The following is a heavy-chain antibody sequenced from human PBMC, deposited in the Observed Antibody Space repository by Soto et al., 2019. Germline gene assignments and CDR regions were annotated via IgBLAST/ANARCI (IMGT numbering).Heavy chain of an antibody. J-gene: IGHJ4*02. CDR2: INHSGST. Sequence: LSLTCAVYGGSFSGYYWSWIRQPPGKGLEWIGEINHSGSTNYNPSLKSRVTISVDTSKNQFSLKLSSVTAADTAVYYCARLIWAVAGYYFYYLGQGTVVTVSS. V-gene: IGHV4-34*01. D-gene: IGHD6-19*01. CDR1: GGSFSGYY. CDR3: ARLIWAVAGYYFYY.